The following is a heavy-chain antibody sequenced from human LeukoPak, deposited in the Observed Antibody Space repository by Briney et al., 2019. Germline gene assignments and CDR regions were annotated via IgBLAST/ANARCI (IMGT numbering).Heavy chain of an antibody. CDR1: GGSISSSSYY. Sequence: PSETLSLTCTVSGGSISSSSYYWSWIRQPPGKGLEWIGSIYYSGSTYYNPSLKSRVTISVDTSKNQFSLKLSSVTAADTAVYYCARRSGHFQHWGQGTLVTVSS. CDR3: ARRSGHFQH. V-gene: IGHV4-39*07. CDR2: IYYSGST. J-gene: IGHJ1*01.